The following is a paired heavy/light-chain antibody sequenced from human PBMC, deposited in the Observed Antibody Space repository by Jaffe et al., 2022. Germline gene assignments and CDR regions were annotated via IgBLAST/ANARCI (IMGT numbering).Heavy chain of an antibody. CDR3: ARSLDEYDFWSGYYYYFDY. V-gene: IGHV4-39*01. D-gene: IGHD3-3*01. Sequence: QLQLQESGPGLVKPSETLSLTCTVSGGSISSSSYYWGWIRQPPGKGLEWIGSIYYSGSTYYNPSLKSRVTISVDTSKNQFSLKLSSVTAADTAVYYCARSLDEYDFWSGYYYYFDYWGQGTLVTVSS. CDR1: GGSISSSSYY. J-gene: IGHJ4*02. CDR2: IYYSGST.
Light chain of an antibody. V-gene: IGKV3-11*01. CDR2: DAS. CDR3: QQRSNWPPHT. J-gene: IGKJ2*01. Sequence: EIVLTQSPATLSLSPGERATLSCRASQSVSSYLAWYQQKPGQAPRLLIYDASNRATGIPARFSGSGSGTDFTLTISSLEPEDFAVYYCQQRSNWPPHTFGQGTKLEIK. CDR1: QSVSSY.